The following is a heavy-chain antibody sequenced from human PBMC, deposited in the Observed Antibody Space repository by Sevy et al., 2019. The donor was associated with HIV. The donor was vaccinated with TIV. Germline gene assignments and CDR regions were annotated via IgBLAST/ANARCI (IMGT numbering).Heavy chain of an antibody. Sequence: GGSLRLSCAASGFTIRTYNMNWVRQAPGKGLEWVSSMSSSSTYIKYADSVKGRFTISRDNAKNSLYLQMSSLRAEDTAVYYCARDLVIPATTDYFYYGMDVWGQGTTVTVSS. D-gene: IGHD2-15*01. J-gene: IGHJ6*02. V-gene: IGHV3-21*01. CDR2: MSSSSTYI. CDR3: ARDLVIPATTDYFYYGMDV. CDR1: GFTIRTYN.